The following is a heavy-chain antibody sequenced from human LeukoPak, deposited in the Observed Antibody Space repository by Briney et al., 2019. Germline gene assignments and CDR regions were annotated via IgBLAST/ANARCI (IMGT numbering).Heavy chain of an antibody. Sequence: SETLSLTCTVSGGSISSDDYYWSWIRQPPGKGLEWIGHISYSGSTYYKPSLRSRVSISVDTSKNQFSLKLSSVTAADTAVYYCARSGRDFNWFDPWGQGTLVTVSS. CDR3: ARSGRDFNWFDP. CDR1: GGSISSDDYY. V-gene: IGHV4-30-4*01. CDR2: ISYSGST. J-gene: IGHJ5*02. D-gene: IGHD3/OR15-3a*01.